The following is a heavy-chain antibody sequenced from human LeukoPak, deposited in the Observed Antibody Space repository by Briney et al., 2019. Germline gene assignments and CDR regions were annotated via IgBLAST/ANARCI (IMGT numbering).Heavy chain of an antibody. D-gene: IGHD4-23*01. CDR1: GYTLSKLS. V-gene: IGHV1-24*01. J-gene: IGHJ4*02. Sequence: ASVKVSCKAPGYTLSKLSIHWVRQPSGKGLEWMGAFDPEDGETIYAQEFQGRATMTADTSTDTAYMELSSLTSEDTAVYYCATELRWKDHWGQGTLVTVSS. CDR3: ATELRWKDH. CDR2: FDPEDGET.